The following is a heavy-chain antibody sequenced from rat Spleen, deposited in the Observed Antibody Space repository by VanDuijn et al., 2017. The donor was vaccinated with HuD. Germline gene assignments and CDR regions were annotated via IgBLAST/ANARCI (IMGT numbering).Heavy chain of an antibody. CDR2: MWYDGDT. V-gene: IGHV2-63*01. Sequence: QVQLKESGPGLGQPSQTLSLTCTVPGLSLPRNSVSWARQPSGKGPEWMGRMWYDGDTAYNTALKSRLSISRETSKNQVFLKMNSLQTDDTGTYYCTAHYYSGDCFDYWGHGVMVTVSS. D-gene: IGHD1-1*01. J-gene: IGHJ2*01. CDR1: GLSLPRNS. CDR3: TAHYYSGDCFDY.